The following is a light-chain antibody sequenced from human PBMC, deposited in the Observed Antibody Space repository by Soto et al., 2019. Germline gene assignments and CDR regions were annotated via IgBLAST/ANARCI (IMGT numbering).Light chain of an antibody. CDR1: SSDVGSYNL. V-gene: IGLV2-23*01. CDR2: EGS. CDR3: CSYAGRGV. J-gene: IGLJ2*01. Sequence: QSVLTQPASVSGSPGQSITISCTGTSSDVGSYNLVSWYQQHPGKAPKLMIYEGSKRPSGVSNRFSGSKSGNMASLTISGLQAEDEADYYCCSYAGRGVFGGGTKLTVL.